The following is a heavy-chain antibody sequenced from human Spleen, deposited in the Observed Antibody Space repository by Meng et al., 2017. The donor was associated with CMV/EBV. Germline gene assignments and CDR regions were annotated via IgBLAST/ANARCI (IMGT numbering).Heavy chain of an antibody. Sequence: SSNLWTWVRQVPGKGLEWIGEIYHSGSTNYNPSLKSRVTISVDKFKNQFSLTLCSLPASATSFSYCATIASRRILKYCGIDCSTPAYWGQGTLVTVSS. CDR1: SSNL. CDR2: IYHSGST. D-gene: IGHD2-21*02. V-gene: IGHV4-4*02. CDR3: ATIASRRILKYCGIDCSTPAY. J-gene: IGHJ4*02.